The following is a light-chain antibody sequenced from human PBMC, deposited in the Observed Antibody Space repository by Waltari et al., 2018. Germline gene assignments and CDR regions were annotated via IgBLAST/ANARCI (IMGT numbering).Light chain of an antibody. CDR3: LQYHNYPFT. V-gene: IGKV1-5*03. Sequence: DTQMTQSPSTLSASVGDRVTITCRASKNINRWLAWYQQKPGNAPKLLSYTASNLETGVPSRCSGSGSGTEFTLTISSLQPDDVASYFCLQYHNYPFTFGGGTKVEIK. CDR2: TAS. J-gene: IGKJ4*01. CDR1: KNINRW.